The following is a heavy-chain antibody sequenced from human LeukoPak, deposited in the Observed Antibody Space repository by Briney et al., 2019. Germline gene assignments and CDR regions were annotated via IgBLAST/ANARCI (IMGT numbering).Heavy chain of an antibody. J-gene: IGHJ5*02. CDR3: ATGYSGSQGDFDP. CDR1: GGTFSSYA. V-gene: IGHV1-69-2*01. D-gene: IGHD1-26*01. Sequence: VKVSCKASGGTFSSYAISWVRQAPGKGLEWMGLVDPEDGETIYAEKFQGRVTITADTSTDTAYMELSSLRSEDTAVYYCATGYSGSQGDFDPWGQGTLVTVSS. CDR2: VDPEDGET.